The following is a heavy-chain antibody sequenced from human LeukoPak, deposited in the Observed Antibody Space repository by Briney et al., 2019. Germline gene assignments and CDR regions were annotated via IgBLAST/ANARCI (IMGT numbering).Heavy chain of an antibody. CDR2: ISYDGSNK. CDR3: ARCRDYNFWSGSAIDY. J-gene: IGHJ4*02. D-gene: IGHD3-3*01. V-gene: IGHV3-30-3*01. Sequence: GRSLRLSCAASGFTFSSYAMHWVRQAPGKGLEWVAVISYDGSNKYYADSVKGRFTISRDNSKNALYLQMNSLRTEDTAVYYCARCRDYNFWSGSAIDYWGQGTLVTVSS. CDR1: GFTFSSYA.